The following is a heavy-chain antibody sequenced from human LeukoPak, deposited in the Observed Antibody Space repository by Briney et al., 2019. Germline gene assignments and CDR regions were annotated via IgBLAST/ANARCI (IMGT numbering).Heavy chain of an antibody. J-gene: IGHJ4*02. V-gene: IGHV3-23*01. D-gene: IGHD2-15*01. CDR2: ISGSGGGT. CDR1: GFTFSSYA. CDR3: ARESGLVEGFDY. Sequence: PGGSLRLSCAASGFTFSSYAMSWVRQAPGKGLEWVSAISGSGGGTYYADSVKGRFTISRDNSKNTLYLQMNSLRAEDTAVYYCARESGLVEGFDYWGQGTLVTVSS.